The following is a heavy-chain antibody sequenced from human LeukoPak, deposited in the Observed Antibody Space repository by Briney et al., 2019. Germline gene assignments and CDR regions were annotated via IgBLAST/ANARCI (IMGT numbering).Heavy chain of an antibody. Sequence: SETLSHTCTVSGGSISSYYWSWIRQPPGKGLEWIGYIYYSGSTNYNPSLKSRVTISVDTSKNQFSLKLSSVTAADTAVYYCAAYDYYDSRYFDYWGQGTLVTVSS. V-gene: IGHV4-59*01. J-gene: IGHJ4*02. CDR1: GGSISSYY. CDR2: IYYSGST. D-gene: IGHD3-22*01. CDR3: AAYDYYDSRYFDY.